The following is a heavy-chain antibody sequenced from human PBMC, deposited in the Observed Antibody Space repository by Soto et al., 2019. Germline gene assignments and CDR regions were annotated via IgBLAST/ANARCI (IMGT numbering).Heavy chain of an antibody. V-gene: IGHV1-69*04. CDR3: ARDLLMAYAIPSFSLDY. CDR1: GGTFSSYT. J-gene: IGHJ4*02. Sequence: ASVKVSCKASGGTFSSYTISWVRQAPGQGLEWMGRIIPILGIANYSQKFQGRVTITADKSASTAYMELSSLRSEDTAVYYCARDLLMAYAIPSFSLDYWGQGTLVTVSS. CDR2: IIPILGIA. D-gene: IGHD2-8*01.